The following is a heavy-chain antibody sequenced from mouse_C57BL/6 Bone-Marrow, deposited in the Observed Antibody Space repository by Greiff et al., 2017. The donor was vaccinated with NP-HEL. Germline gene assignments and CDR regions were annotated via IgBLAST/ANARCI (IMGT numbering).Heavy chain of an antibody. Sequence: EVQLHQSGPVLVKPGASVKMSCKASGYTFTDYYMNWVKQSHGKSLEWIGVINPYNGGTSYNQKFKGKATLTVDKSSSTAYMELNSLTSEDSAVYYCARGGLWLRGGEFDVWGTGTTVTVSS. CDR3: ARGGLWLRGGEFDV. V-gene: IGHV1-19*01. CDR2: INPYNGGT. D-gene: IGHD2-2*01. J-gene: IGHJ1*03. CDR1: GYTFTDYY.